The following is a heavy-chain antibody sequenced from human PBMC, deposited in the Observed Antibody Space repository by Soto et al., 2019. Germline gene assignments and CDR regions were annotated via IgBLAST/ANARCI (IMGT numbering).Heavy chain of an antibody. V-gene: IGHV5-51*01. CDR3: GASAAAGTGIYYYYYYGMDV. J-gene: IGHJ6*04. CDR1: GYSFTSYW. D-gene: IGHD6-13*01. CDR2: IYPGDSDT. Sequence: PGESLKISCKGSGYSFTSYWIGWVRQMPGKGLEWMGIIYPGDSDTRYSPSFQGQVTISADKSISTAYLQWSSLKASDTAMYYCGASAAAGTGIYYYYYYGMDVWGKGTTVTVSS.